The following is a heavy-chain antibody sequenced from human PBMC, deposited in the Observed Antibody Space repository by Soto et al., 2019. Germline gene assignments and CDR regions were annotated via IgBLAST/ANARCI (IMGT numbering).Heavy chain of an antibody. CDR1: GFTLSTYW. J-gene: IGHJ4*02. CDR3: GTADRGTAAGGTAQ. Sequence: EVQVVESGGGLVQPGGSLRLSCAASGFTLSTYWMTWVRQAPGKGLEWVANLKQDGGEKYYVDSVKGRFTVSRDNAKNSLYLQMNSLRTEDTAVYDCGTADRGTAAGGTAQWGQGTLVTVSS. V-gene: IGHV3-7*01. D-gene: IGHD6-13*01. CDR2: LKQDGGEK.